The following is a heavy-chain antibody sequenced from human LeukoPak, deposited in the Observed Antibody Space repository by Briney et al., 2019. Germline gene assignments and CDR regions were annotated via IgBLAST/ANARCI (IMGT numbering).Heavy chain of an antibody. J-gene: IGHJ4*02. D-gene: IGHD3-3*01. CDR3: ARGLHYYDFWSGYSY. V-gene: IGHV3-21*01. CDR1: GFTFTNAC. Sequence: PGGSLRLSCAASGFTFTNACMNWVRQAPGKGLEWVSSISSSSSYIYYADSVKGRFTISRDNAKNSLYLQMNSLRAEDTAVYYCARGLHYYDFWSGYSYWGQGTLVTVSS. CDR2: ISSSSSYI.